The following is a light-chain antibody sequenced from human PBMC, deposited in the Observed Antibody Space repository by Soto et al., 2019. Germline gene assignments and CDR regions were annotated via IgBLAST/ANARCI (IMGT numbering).Light chain of an antibody. J-gene: IGKJ1*01. V-gene: IGKV1-5*03. Sequence: GDRVIITCRASQRISSWLAWYQQKPGKAPNLLIYKASTLKSGVPSRFSGSGSGTEFTLTISSLQPDDFATYYCQQYDNDSWTLGQGTKVEIK. CDR3: QQYDNDSWT. CDR2: KAS. CDR1: QRISSW.